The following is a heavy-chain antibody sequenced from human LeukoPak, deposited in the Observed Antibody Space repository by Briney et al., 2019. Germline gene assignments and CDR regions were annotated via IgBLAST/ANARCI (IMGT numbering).Heavy chain of an antibody. J-gene: IGHJ6*02. CDR2: ISYDGSNK. D-gene: IGHD6-13*01. CDR3: AREGYSSSWYEGVDV. CDR1: GFTISSYA. Sequence: GRSLRLSCAASGFTISSYAMHWVRQAPGKGLEWVAVISYDGSNKYYADSVKGRFTISRDNSKNTLYLQMNSLRAEDTAVYYCAREGYSSSWYEGVDVWGQGTTVTVSS. V-gene: IGHV3-30-3*01.